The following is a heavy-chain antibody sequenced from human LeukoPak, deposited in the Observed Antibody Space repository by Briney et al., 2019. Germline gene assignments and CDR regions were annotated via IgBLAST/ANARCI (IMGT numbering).Heavy chain of an antibody. J-gene: IGHJ5*02. D-gene: IGHD3-3*01. CDR3: ARVRYYDFWSGYYPFDP. CDR1: GFTFSSYW. Sequence: GGSLRLSCAASGFTFSSYWMHWVRQAPGKGLVWVSRINGDGSSTSYADFVKGRFTISREHAKNTLYLQMNSLRAEDTAVYYCARVRYYDFWSGYYPFDPWGQGTLVTVSS. V-gene: IGHV3-74*01. CDR2: INGDGSST.